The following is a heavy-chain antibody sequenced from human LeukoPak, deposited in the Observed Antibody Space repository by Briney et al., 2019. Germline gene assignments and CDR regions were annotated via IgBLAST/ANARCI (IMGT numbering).Heavy chain of an antibody. CDR3: ANEAAAGF. V-gene: IGHV3-23*01. Sequence: GGSLRLSCAASGFTFNKYAMTWVRQAPGKGPEWVSTVTGSGASTYYADSVKGRFTISRDNSKNTLYLQMNSLRVEDTAIYYCANEAAAGFWGQGTLVTVSS. J-gene: IGHJ4*02. CDR2: VTGSGAST. CDR1: GFTFNKYA. D-gene: IGHD6-13*01.